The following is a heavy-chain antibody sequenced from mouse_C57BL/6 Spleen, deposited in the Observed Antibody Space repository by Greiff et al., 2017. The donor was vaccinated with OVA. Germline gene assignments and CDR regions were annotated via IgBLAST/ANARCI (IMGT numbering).Heavy chain of an antibody. J-gene: IGHJ4*01. CDR2: INPNYGTT. CDR1: GYSFTDYN. V-gene: IGHV1-39*01. Sequence: VQLKESGPELVKPGASVKISCKASGYSFTDYNMNWVKQSNGKSLEWIGVINPNYGTTSYNQKFKGKATLTVDQSSSTAYMQLNSLTSEDSAVYYGARGYSNYYYAMDYWGQGTSVTVSS. D-gene: IGHD2-5*01. CDR3: ARGYSNYYYAMDY.